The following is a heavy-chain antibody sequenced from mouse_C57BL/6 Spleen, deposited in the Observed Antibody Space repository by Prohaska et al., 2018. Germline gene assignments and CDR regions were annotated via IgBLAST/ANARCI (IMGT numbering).Heavy chain of an antibody. CDR1: GFTFTDYY. CDR3: ARWGGGFAY. V-gene: IGHV7-3*01. Sequence: EVKLVESGGGLVQPGGSLSLSCAASGFTFTDYYMSWVRQPPGKALEWLSFNRNKANGYTTEYSAAVKGRFTISRDNSQSILYLQMNALRAEDSATYYCARWGGGFAYWGQGTLVTVSA. J-gene: IGHJ3*01. CDR2: NRNKANGYTT.